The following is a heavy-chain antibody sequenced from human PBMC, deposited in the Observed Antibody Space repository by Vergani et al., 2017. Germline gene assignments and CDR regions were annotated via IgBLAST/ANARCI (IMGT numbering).Heavy chain of an antibody. V-gene: IGHV1-69*18. CDR2: IIPIFGTA. D-gene: IGHD6-6*01. CDR3: ARYSSSRGGGYNWFDP. J-gene: IGHJ5*02. CDR1: GGTFSSYA. Sequence: QVQLVQSGAEVKKPGSSVKVSCKASGGTFSSYAISWVRQAPGQGLEWMGRIIPIFGTANYAQKFQGRVPITADESTSTAYMELRSLRSEDTAVYYCARYSSSRGGGYNWFDPWGQGTLVTVSS.